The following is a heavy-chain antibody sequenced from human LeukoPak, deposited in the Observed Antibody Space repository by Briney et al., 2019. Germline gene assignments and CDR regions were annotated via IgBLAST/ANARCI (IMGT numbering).Heavy chain of an antibody. CDR2: ISYDGSNK. CDR1: GSTFSSYA. V-gene: IGHV3-30*04. Sequence: GSLRLSCAASGSTFSSYAMHWVRQAPGKGLEWVAVISYDGSNKYYADSVKGRFIISRDNSKNTLYLQMNSLRPEDTAVYYCARDRPRSSSSGYYFDYWGQGTLVTVSS. D-gene: IGHD6-6*01. CDR3: ARDRPRSSSSGYYFDY. J-gene: IGHJ4*02.